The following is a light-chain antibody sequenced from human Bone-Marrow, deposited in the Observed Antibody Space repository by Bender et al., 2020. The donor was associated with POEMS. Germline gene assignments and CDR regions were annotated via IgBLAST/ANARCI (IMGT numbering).Light chain of an antibody. V-gene: IGLV2-14*02. CDR2: EGS. CDR3: GSYEDSSNAGV. CDR1: SSDVGGYNH. Sequence: QSALTQPASVSGSPGQSITISCTGTSSDVGGYNHVSWYQQHPGKAPKLMIYEGSKRPSGISNRFSGSKSGNSASLAISGLQSEDEADYYCGSYEDSSNAGVFGGGTKLTVL. J-gene: IGLJ3*02.